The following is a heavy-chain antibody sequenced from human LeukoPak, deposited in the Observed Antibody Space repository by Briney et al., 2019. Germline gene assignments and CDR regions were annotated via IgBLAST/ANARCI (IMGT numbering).Heavy chain of an antibody. V-gene: IGHV1-69*05. D-gene: IGHD5-18*01. CDR1: GGTFSSYA. J-gene: IGHJ6*03. Sequence: SVTVSCKASGGTFSSYAISWVRQAPGQGLEWKGGIIPIFGTANYAQKFQGRVTITTDESTSTAYMELSSLRSEDTAVYYCAAMVTWDYYYYYMDVWGKGTTVTVSS. CDR3: AAMVTWDYYYYYMDV. CDR2: IIPIFGTA.